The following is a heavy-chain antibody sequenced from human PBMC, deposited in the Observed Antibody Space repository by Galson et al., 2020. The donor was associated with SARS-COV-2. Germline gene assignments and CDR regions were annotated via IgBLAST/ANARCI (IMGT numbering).Heavy chain of an antibody. V-gene: IGHV2-26*01. D-gene: IGHD3-3*01. J-gene: IGHJ6*02. CDR1: GFSLSNARMG. CDR2: ILSNDEK. CDR3: ARINHEITIFGVVYYGMEV. Sequence: KMSGPTLVKPTETFTLTCTVSGFSLSNARMGVSWIRQPSGKALEWLAHILSNDEKSYSTSLKSRLTISKDTSKSQVVLTMTNMDPVDTATYYWARINHEITIFGVVYYGMEVWGQGTTVTVSS.